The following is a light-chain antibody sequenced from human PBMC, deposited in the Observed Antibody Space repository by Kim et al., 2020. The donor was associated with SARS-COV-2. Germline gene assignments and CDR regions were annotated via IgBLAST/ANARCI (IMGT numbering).Light chain of an antibody. CDR3: QVWDSNSDPVV. Sequence: APGQTARIPCGGNNIGTKNVHWYRQKAGQAPVLVIYYDHDRPSGIPERFSGSNSGNTATLTISRVEAEDEADYYCQVWDSNSDPVVFGGGTQLTVL. CDR1: NIGTKN. J-gene: IGLJ2*01. V-gene: IGLV3-21*04. CDR2: YDH.